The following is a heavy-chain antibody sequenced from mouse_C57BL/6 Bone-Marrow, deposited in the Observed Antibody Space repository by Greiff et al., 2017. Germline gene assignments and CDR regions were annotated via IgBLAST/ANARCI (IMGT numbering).Heavy chain of an antibody. CDR3: AKPLYDGYAMDY. D-gene: IGHD1-1*01. Sequence: VQLQQPGAELVKPGASVQLSCQASGYTFTSYWMHWVKQRPGQGLEWIGMIHPNSGSTNYNEKFKSKATLTVDKSSSTAYMQLSSLTSEDSAVYYGAKPLYDGYAMDYWGQGTSVTVSS. CDR2: IHPNSGST. CDR1: GYTFTSYW. V-gene: IGHV1-64*01. J-gene: IGHJ4*01.